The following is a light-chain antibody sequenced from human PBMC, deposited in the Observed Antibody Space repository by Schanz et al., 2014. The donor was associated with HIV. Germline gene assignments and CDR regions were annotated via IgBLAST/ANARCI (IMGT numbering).Light chain of an antibody. CDR2: GAS. Sequence: EIVLTQSPGTLSVSPGERATLSCRASQSVSSSYLAWYQQKPGQAPRLLIYGASSRATGIPDRFSGSGSGTDFTLTISRLEPEDFATYYCQQVNSFPLTFGGGTKVEIK. CDR3: QQVNSFPLT. V-gene: IGKV3-20*01. CDR1: QSVSSSY. J-gene: IGKJ4*01.